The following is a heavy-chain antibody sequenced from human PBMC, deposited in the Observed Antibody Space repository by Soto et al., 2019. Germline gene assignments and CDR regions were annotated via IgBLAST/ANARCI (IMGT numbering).Heavy chain of an antibody. CDR3: AALRYYYYGLDV. J-gene: IGHJ6*02. Sequence: EVQLVESGGGLVKPGGSLRLSCAASGFTFSSYSMNWVRQAPGKGLEWVSRINNDGSTTNYGDSVKGRFSISRDNARYTLYLQMNSLRVEDTAVYYYAALRYYYYGLDVWGQGTTVTVSS. V-gene: IGHV3-74*02. CDR1: GFTFSSYS. CDR2: INNDGSTT.